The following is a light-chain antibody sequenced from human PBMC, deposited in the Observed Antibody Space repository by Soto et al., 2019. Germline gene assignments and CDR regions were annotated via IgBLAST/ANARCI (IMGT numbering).Light chain of an antibody. CDR1: QSVSSN. CDR2: GAS. Sequence: EIVMTQSPATLSVSPGERATLSCRASQSVSSNLAWYRQKPGQAPRLLIYGASTRATGIPARFSGSGSGTEFTLTINGLQSEDFAVYYCQQYDNWPLYTFGQGTKLEIK. V-gene: IGKV3-15*01. CDR3: QQYDNWPLYT. J-gene: IGKJ2*01.